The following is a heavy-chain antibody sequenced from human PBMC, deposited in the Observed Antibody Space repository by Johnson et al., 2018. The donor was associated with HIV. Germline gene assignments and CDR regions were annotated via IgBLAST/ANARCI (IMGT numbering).Heavy chain of an antibody. D-gene: IGHD4-17*01. Sequence: VHLVESGGGLVQPGGSLRLSCAASGFTLSDHYMDWVRQAAGKGLEWVCRTKNKANSYTTEYAASVKGRFTISRDDSKNSLYLQMNSLRAEDTAVYYCARALTTDAFDIWGQGTMVTVSS. V-gene: IGHV3-72*01. CDR1: GFTLSDHY. CDR3: ARALTTDAFDI. J-gene: IGHJ3*02. CDR2: TKNKANSYTT.